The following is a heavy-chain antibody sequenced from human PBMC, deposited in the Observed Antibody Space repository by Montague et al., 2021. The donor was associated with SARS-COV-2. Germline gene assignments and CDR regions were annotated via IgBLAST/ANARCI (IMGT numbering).Heavy chain of an antibody. CDR2: IYYSGST. J-gene: IGHJ4*02. V-gene: IGHV4-39*01. D-gene: IGHD3-3*01. Sequence: SETLSLTCTVSGGSISSSSYYWGWIRQPPGKGLEWIGSIYYSGSTYYNPPLKSRVTISVDTSKNQFSLKLSSVTAADTAVYYCARRPTSSNTNFGVDQLRGGFDFWGQGTLVTVSS. CDR3: ARRPTSSNTNFGVDQLRGGFDF. CDR1: GGSISSSSYY.